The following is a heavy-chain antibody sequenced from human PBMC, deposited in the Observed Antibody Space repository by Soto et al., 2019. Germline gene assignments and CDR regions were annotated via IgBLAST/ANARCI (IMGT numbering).Heavy chain of an antibody. D-gene: IGHD1-1*01. CDR1: GFTFSDHY. CDR2: TRNKANSYTT. CDR3: DRDVTGSTEIYYFDY. V-gene: IGHV3-72*01. J-gene: IGHJ4*02. Sequence: GGSLRLSCAASGFTFSDHYMDWVRQAPGKGLEWVGRTRNKANSYTTEYAASVKGRFTISRDDSKNSLYLQMNSLKTEDTAVYYCDRDVTGSTEIYYFDYWGQGTLVTVSS.